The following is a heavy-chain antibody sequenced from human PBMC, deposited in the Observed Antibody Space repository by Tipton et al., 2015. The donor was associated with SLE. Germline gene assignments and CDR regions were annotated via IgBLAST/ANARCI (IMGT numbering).Heavy chain of an antibody. CDR1: GGPIGPFY. J-gene: IGHJ4*02. CDR2: LCFDGNSNGRG. V-gene: IGHV4-59*01. CDR3: ARGVAERLGLDF. Sequence: TLSLTCTVSGGPIGPFYWHWIRQSPGKALEWIGDLCFDGNSNGRGNYNPSLKSRVTISVDPSKMQFSLNLNSVTAADTALYFCARGVAERLGLDFWGQGSLVTVSS. D-gene: IGHD6-19*01.